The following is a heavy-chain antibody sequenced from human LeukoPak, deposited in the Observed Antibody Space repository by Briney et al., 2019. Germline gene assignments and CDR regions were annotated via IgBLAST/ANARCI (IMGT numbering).Heavy chain of an antibody. CDR3: ARSLGVVIYGGVDV. V-gene: IGHV4-59*01. J-gene: IGHJ6*02. CDR1: GGSISSYH. Sequence: SETLSLTCTVSGGSISSYHWSWIRQPPGKGLEWIGHIYYTGSTNYNPSLKSRVTISLDTSKNQFSLKLSSVTAADTAVYYCARSLGVVIYGGVDVWGQGTTVTVSS. D-gene: IGHD3-3*01. CDR2: IYYTGST.